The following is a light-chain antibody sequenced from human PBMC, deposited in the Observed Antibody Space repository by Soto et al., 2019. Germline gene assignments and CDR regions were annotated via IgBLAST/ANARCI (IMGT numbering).Light chain of an antibody. Sequence: QSALTQPASVSGSPGQSITISCTGTSSDIGYYNYVSWYQHHPGKAPKLMIYEVINRPSGVSNRFSGSKSGNTASLTISGLQAEDEADYYCTSYTTSSTLIFGTGTKLTVL. CDR2: EVI. CDR3: TSYTTSSTLI. V-gene: IGLV2-14*01. J-gene: IGLJ1*01. CDR1: SSDIGYYNY.